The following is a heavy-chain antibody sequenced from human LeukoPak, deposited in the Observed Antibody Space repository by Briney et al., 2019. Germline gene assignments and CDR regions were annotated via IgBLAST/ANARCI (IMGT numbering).Heavy chain of an antibody. CDR2: INHSGST. J-gene: IGHJ4*02. Sequence: SETLSLTCTVYGGSISGYYWSWIRQPPGKGLEWIGEINHSGSTNYNPSLKSRVTISVDTSKNQFSLKLSSVTAADTAVYYCARGKGRYFDYWGQGTLVTVSS. D-gene: IGHD3-10*01. CDR1: GGSISGYY. CDR3: ARGKGRYFDY. V-gene: IGHV4-34*01.